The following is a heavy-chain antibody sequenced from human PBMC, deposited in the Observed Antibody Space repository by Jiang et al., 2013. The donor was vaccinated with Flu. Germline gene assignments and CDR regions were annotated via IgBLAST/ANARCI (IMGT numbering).Heavy chain of an antibody. D-gene: IGHD4-17*01. V-gene: IGHV4-59*01. J-gene: IGHJ3*02. Sequence: GSGLVKPSETLSLTCTVSGGSISSYYWSWIRQPPGKGLEWIGYIYYSGSTNYNPSLKSRVTISVDTSKNQFSLKLSSVTXADTAVYYCARDGHSPAWSRDYSQRDDAFDIVGPRDKWSPSL. CDR2: IYYSGST. CDR3: ARDGHSPAWSRDYSQRDDAFDI. CDR1: GGSISSYY.